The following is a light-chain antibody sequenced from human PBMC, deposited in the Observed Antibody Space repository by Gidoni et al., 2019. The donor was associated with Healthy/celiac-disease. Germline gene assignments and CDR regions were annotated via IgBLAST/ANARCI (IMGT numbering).Light chain of an antibody. CDR2: AAS. Sequence: DIQIPHSPSSVSASVGDRVTITRRASQGISSWVVWYQQKTGKAPKLLIYAASSLQSGVPSRCSGSRCGTDLTLTISSLQHEDFATYYCRQANSFPLTFGGGTKVEIK. V-gene: IGKV1-12*01. J-gene: IGKJ4*01. CDR3: RQANSFPLT. CDR1: QGISSW.